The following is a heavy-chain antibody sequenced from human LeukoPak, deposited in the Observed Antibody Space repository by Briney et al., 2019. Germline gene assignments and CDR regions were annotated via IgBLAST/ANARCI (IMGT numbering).Heavy chain of an antibody. D-gene: IGHD3-10*01. J-gene: IGHJ4*02. Sequence: GGSLRLSCAASGFTFSSYAMNWVRLAPGKGLEWVSGVSGPGGSTYYVDSVKGRFTISRDNPKNTLYLQMNSLRAEDTAIYFCATSMVRVNYFDYWGQGALVTVSP. CDR2: VSGPGGST. CDR3: ATSMVRVNYFDY. CDR1: GFTFSSYA. V-gene: IGHV3-23*01.